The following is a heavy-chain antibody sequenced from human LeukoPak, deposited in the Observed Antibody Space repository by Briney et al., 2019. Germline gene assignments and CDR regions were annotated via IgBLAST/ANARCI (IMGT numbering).Heavy chain of an antibody. Sequence: SETLSLTCNVSGGSISTTTNSWGWGWIRQPPGKGLEWIGSIYYSGSTYYNPSLKSRVTISIDTSKNQFSLRLNSVTAADTAMYYCAKSGGYGLIDYWGQGTRVTVSS. CDR2: IYYSGST. D-gene: IGHD1-26*01. CDR3: AKSGGYGLIDY. J-gene: IGHJ4*02. V-gene: IGHV4-39*01. CDR1: GGSISTTTNS.